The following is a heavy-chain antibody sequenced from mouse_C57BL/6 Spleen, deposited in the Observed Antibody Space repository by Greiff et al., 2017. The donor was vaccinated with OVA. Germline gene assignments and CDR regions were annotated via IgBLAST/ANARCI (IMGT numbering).Heavy chain of an antibody. CDR1: GFTFSSYG. Sequence: EVLLVESGGDLVKPGGSLKLSCAASGFTFSSYGMSWVRQTPDKRLEWVATISSGGSYTYYPDSVKGRFTISRDNAKNTLYLQMSSLKSEDTAMYYCARHRGGSSYDYWGQGTTLTVSS. CDR3: ARHRGGSSYDY. V-gene: IGHV5-6*01. J-gene: IGHJ2*01. CDR2: ISSGGSYT. D-gene: IGHD1-1*01.